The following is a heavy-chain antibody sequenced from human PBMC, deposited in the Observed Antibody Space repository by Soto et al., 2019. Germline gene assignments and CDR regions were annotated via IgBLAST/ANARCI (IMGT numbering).Heavy chain of an antibody. D-gene: IGHD6-13*01. J-gene: IGHJ1*01. CDR2: ISSSSSTI. V-gene: IGHV3-48*01. CDR3: ARDLGSSWYPEYFQH. Sequence: EVRLVESGGGLVQPGGSLRLSCAASGFTFSSDSMNWVRQAPGKGLEWVSYISSSSSTIYYADSVKGRFTISRDNAKHSLYLQMNSLRAEDTAVYYCARDLGSSWYPEYFQHWGQGTLVTVSS. CDR1: GFTFSSDS.